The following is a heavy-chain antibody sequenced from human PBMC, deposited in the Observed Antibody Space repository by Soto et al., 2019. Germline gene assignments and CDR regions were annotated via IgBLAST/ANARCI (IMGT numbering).Heavy chain of an antibody. Sequence: QVQLQESGPGLVKPSETLSLTCTVSGGSISSYYWSWIRQPPGKGLEWIGYIYYSGSTNYNPSLKSRVTISVDTSKNQFTLKVSSVTAADTAVYYCARAGDGYSSSWYYFDYWGQGTLVTVSS. CDR2: IYYSGST. V-gene: IGHV4-59*08. CDR1: GGSISSYY. CDR3: ARAGDGYSSSWYYFDY. D-gene: IGHD6-13*01. J-gene: IGHJ4*02.